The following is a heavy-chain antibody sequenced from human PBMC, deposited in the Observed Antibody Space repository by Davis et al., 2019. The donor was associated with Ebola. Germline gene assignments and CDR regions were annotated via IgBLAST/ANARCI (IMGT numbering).Heavy chain of an antibody. V-gene: IGHV4-39*07. CDR1: GGSISSSSYY. D-gene: IGHD2/OR15-2a*01. CDR3: ARDLPNYTFYGGASV. J-gene: IGHJ4*02. Sequence: MPSETLSLTCTVSGGSISSSSYYWGWIRQPPGKGLEWIGEIYHRGTTNYNPSLNSRVTISLDKSKNQFSLKLNSVTAADTAVYYCARDLPNYTFYGGASVWGQGTLVTVSS. CDR2: IYHRGTT.